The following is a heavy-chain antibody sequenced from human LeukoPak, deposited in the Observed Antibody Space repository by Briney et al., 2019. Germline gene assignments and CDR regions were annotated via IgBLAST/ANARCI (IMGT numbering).Heavy chain of an antibody. V-gene: IGHV3-23*01. CDR2: VSNSGAAT. J-gene: IGHJ4*02. CDR3: GKEAFRPPLFAF. D-gene: IGHD2-21*01. CDR1: GFTFSLSA. Sequence: GGSLRLSCAASGFTFSLSAMTWVRQPPGKGLEWVATVSNSGAATYYADSVKGRFSISRDNSKNTVSLEMSNLRTDDTAIYYCGKEAFRPPLFAFWARGSLATVPS.